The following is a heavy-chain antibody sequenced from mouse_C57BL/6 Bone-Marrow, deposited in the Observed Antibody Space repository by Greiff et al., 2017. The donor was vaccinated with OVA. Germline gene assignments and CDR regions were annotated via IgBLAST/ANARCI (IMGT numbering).Heavy chain of an antibody. J-gene: IGHJ2*01. CDR2: ISSGGSYT. V-gene: IGHV5-6*01. CDR1: GFTFSSYG. Sequence: EVMLVESGGDLVKPGGSLKLSCAASGFTFSSYGMSWVRQTPDKRLEWVATISSGGSYTYYPDSVKGRFTISRDNAKNTLYLQMSSLKSEDTAMYYCARHLWLRQYYFDYWGQGTTLTVSS. D-gene: IGHD2-2*01. CDR3: ARHLWLRQYYFDY.